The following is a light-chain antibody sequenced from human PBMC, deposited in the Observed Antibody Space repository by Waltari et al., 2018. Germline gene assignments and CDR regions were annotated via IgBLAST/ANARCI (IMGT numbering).Light chain of an antibody. CDR1: QSLVHTDGKTY. J-gene: IGKJ1*01. V-gene: IGKV2-30*02. Sequence: EVVMTQSPLSLPVTLGQPASISCRSSQSLVHTDGKTYLNWFQQRPGQSPRRLIYKVSNRDSGDPDSFSGSGSGTDCTLKISRVEAEDVGVYYCVQATHGPRTSGQGTKVTLK. CDR2: KVS. CDR3: VQATHGPRT.